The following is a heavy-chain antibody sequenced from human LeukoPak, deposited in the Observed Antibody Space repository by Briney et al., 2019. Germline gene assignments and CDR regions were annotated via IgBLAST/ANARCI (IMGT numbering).Heavy chain of an antibody. CDR3: ARAPMIVVVFPPRLDF. J-gene: IGHJ4*02. D-gene: IGHD3-22*01. CDR1: GYTFTGYY. Sequence: ASVKVSCKTSGYTFTGYYMHWVRQAPGQGLEWMGWINPNTGGTNYAQKFQGRVTMTSDTSISTAYMELSSLKSDDTAMYYCARAPMIVVVFPPRLDFWGQGTLDTVSS. CDR2: INPNTGGT. V-gene: IGHV1-2*02.